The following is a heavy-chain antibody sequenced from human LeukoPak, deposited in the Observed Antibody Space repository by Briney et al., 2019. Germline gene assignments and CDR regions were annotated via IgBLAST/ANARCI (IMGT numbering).Heavy chain of an antibody. Sequence: ASVKVSCKASGYTFIGYYMHWVRQAPGQGLEWMGWINSNSGGTNYAQKFQGRVTMTRDTSISTVYMELSRLRSDDTAVYYCAREKVEGANWFDPWGQGTLVTVFS. J-gene: IGHJ5*02. V-gene: IGHV1-2*02. D-gene: IGHD2-15*01. CDR1: GYTFIGYY. CDR2: INSNSGGT. CDR3: AREKVEGANWFDP.